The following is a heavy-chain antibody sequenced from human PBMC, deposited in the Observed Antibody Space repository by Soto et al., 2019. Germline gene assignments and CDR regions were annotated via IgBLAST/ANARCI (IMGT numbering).Heavy chain of an antibody. D-gene: IGHD3-16*01. Sequence: GGSLRLSCAASGFTFSSYAMSWVRQAPGKGLEWVSAISGSGGSTYYADSVKGRFTISRDNSKNTLYLQMNSLRAEDTAVYYCAKDTVRGTGHMGDFDPWGQGTLVTVSS. CDR3: AKDTVRGTGHMGDFDP. V-gene: IGHV3-23*01. CDR1: GFTFSSYA. J-gene: IGHJ5*02. CDR2: ISGSGGST.